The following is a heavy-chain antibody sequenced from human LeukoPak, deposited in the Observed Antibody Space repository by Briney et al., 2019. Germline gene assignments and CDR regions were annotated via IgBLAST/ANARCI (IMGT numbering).Heavy chain of an antibody. V-gene: IGHV4-38-2*02. CDR1: GYSTSSGYY. CDR3: ASTYYDFWSGPRAHYYYYMDV. CDR2: IYHSGST. J-gene: IGHJ6*03. D-gene: IGHD3-3*01. Sequence: SETLSLTCTVSGYSTSSGYYWGWIRQPPGKGLEWIGSIYHSGSTYYNPSLKSRVTISVDTSKNQFSLKLSSVTAADTAVYYCASTYYDFWSGPRAHYYYYMDVWGKGTTVTVSS.